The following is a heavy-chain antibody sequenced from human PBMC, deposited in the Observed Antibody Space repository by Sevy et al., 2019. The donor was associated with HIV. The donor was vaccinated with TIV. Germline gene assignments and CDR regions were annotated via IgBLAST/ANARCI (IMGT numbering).Heavy chain of an antibody. CDR3: AREPKSGLGSDGMDV. V-gene: IGHV1-2*06. D-gene: IGHD5-12*01. Sequence: ASVKVSCKASGYTFTGYYMHWVRQAPGQGLEWMGRINPNSGGTNYAQKFQGRVTMTRDTSISTAYMGLSRLRSDDTAVYYCAREPKSGLGSDGMDVWGQGTTVTVSS. CDR2: INPNSGGT. J-gene: IGHJ6*02. CDR1: GYTFTGYY.